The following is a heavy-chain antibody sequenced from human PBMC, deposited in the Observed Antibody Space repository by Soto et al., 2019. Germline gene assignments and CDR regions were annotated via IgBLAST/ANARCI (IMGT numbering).Heavy chain of an antibody. CDR3: ARSQWELLDRFDD. CDR2: INAGNGNT. CDR1: GYTFTSYA. J-gene: IGHJ4*02. Sequence: ASVKVSCKASGYTFTSYAMHWVRQAPGQRLEWMGWINAGNGNTKYSQKFQGRVTITRDTSASTAYMELSSLRSEDTAVYYCARSQWELLDRFDDWGQGTLVTVSS. V-gene: IGHV1-3*01. D-gene: IGHD1-26*01.